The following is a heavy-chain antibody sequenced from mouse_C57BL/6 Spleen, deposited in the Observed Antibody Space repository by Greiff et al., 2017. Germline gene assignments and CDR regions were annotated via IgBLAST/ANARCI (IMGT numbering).Heavy chain of an antibody. D-gene: IGHD1-1*01. J-gene: IGHJ4*01. V-gene: IGHV1-82*01. CDR1: GYAFSSSW. CDR2: IYPGDGDT. Sequence: VQLQQSGPELVKPGASVKISCKASGYAFSSSWMNWVKQRPGKGLEWIGRIYPGDGDTNYNGKFKGKATLTADKSSSTAYMQLSSLTSEDSAVYFCARRHYYGSSYGDLYAMDYWGQGTSDTVSS. CDR3: ARRHYYGSSYGDLYAMDY.